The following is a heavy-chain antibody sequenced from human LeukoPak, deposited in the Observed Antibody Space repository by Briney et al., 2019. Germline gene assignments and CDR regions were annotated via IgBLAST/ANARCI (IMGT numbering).Heavy chain of an antibody. CDR3: ARTSRHFYGSGSNLTPWPADMDI. CDR1: GGSINSYY. V-gene: IGHV4-59*01. Sequence: SETLSLTCTVSGGSINSYYWTWIRQPPGKGLEWIGYIYYSGSTHYNPSLNSRVTISMDTSKNHFSLKLSSVTAADTAIYYCARTSRHFYGSGSNLTPWPADMDIWGQGTKVTVSS. CDR2: IYYSGST. J-gene: IGHJ6*02. D-gene: IGHD3-10*01.